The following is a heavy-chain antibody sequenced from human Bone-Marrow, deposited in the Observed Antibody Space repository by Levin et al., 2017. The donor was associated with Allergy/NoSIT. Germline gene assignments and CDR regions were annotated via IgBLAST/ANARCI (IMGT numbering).Heavy chain of an antibody. CDR2: ISYDGSNQ. CDR1: GFTFNNYA. Sequence: GGSLRLSCAASGFTFNNYAMHWVRQAPGKGLEWVAFISYDGSNQYYADSVKGRFTISRDNSNNTLHLQMNSLRVEDTAIYYCAKDTYTCSGGSCYFFDYWGQGALVTVSS. D-gene: IGHD2-15*01. J-gene: IGHJ4*02. CDR3: AKDTYTCSGGSCYFFDY. V-gene: IGHV3-30-3*01.